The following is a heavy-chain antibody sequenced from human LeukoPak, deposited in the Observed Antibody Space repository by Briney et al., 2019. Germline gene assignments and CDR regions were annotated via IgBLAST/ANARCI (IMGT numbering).Heavy chain of an antibody. CDR3: ARDAYSGNYFDY. V-gene: IGHV4-34*01. J-gene: IGHJ4*02. Sequence: SETLSLTCAVYGGSFSGYYWSWIRQPPGKGLEWIGEINHSGSTNYNPSLKSRVTISVDTSKNQFSLKLSSVTAADTAVYYCARDAYSGNYFDYWGQGTLVTVSS. CDR2: INHSGST. CDR1: GGSFSGYY. D-gene: IGHD1-26*01.